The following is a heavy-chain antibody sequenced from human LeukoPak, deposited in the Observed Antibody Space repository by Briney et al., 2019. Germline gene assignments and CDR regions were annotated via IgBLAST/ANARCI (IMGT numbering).Heavy chain of an antibody. Sequence: SETLSLTCTVSGGSISSYYWSWIRQPPGKGLEWLGYMYNSGSANYNPSLKSRVTISVDTSKNQFSLKLSSVTAADTAVYYCAQGYRYGRFDYWGQGTLVTVSS. V-gene: IGHV4-59*01. CDR1: GGSISSYY. J-gene: IGHJ4*02. CDR3: AQGYRYGRFDY. D-gene: IGHD5-18*01. CDR2: MYNSGSA.